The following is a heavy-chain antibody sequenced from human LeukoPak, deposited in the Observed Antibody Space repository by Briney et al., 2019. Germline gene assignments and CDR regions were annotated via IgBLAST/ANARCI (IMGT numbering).Heavy chain of an antibody. Sequence: PGGSLRLSCAASGFTFSDYYMSWIRQAPGKGLEWVSYISSSGSTIYYADSVKGRFTISRDNAKNSLYLQMNSLRAEDTAVYYCARDWATVDTMTILDYWGQGTLVTVSS. D-gene: IGHD4-23*01. J-gene: IGHJ4*02. CDR1: GFTFSDYY. CDR2: ISSSGSTI. CDR3: ARDWATVDTMTILDY. V-gene: IGHV3-11*01.